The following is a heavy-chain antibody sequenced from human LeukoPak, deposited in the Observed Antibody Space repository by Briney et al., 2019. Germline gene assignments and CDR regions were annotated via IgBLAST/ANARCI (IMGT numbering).Heavy chain of an antibody. Sequence: GGSLRLPCAASGFTFTNYWMSWVRQAPGKGLEWVSAISGSGGSTYYADSVKGRFTISRDNSKNTLYLQMNTLRAEDTAVYYCAKGVGYCSGGSCQQFDYWGQGTLVTVSS. V-gene: IGHV3-23*01. J-gene: IGHJ4*02. CDR2: ISGSGGST. CDR3: AKGVGYCSGGSCQQFDY. CDR1: GFTFTNYW. D-gene: IGHD2-15*01.